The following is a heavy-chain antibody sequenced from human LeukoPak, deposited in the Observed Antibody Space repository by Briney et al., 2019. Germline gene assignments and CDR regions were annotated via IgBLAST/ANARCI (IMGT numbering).Heavy chain of an antibody. CDR3: ARDPQVVVAATGNWFDP. J-gene: IGHJ5*02. Sequence: ASVKVSCKASGYTFTGYYMHWVRQAPGQGLEWMGRINPNSGGTNYAQKFQGRVTMTTDTSTSTAYMELRSLRSDDTAVYYCARDPQVVVAATGNWFDPWGQGTLVTVSS. D-gene: IGHD2-15*01. V-gene: IGHV1-2*06. CDR2: INPNSGGT. CDR1: GYTFTGYY.